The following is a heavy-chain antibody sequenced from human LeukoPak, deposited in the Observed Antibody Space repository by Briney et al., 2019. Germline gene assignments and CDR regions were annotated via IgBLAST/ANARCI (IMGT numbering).Heavy chain of an antibody. J-gene: IGHJ4*02. CDR1: GFTFSTYG. Sequence: GGSLRPSCAASGFTFSTYGMHWVRQAPGKGLERVAFIRYDGSNKYYADSVKGRFTISRDNSKNTLYLQMNSLRAEDTAVYYWAKDPYPNCFGSETYSDYWGQGALVTVSS. CDR3: AKDPYPNCFGSETYSDY. CDR2: IRYDGSNK. D-gene: IGHD3-10*01. V-gene: IGHV3-30*02.